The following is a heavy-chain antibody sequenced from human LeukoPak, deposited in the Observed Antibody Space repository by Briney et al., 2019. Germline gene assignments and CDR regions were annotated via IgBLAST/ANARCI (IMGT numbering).Heavy chain of an antibody. J-gene: IGHJ5*02. CDR2: ISGSGGST. CDR1: GFTFSSYA. D-gene: IGHD6-13*01. V-gene: IGHV3-23*01. Sequence: PGGSLRLSCAASGFTFSSYAMSWVRQAPGKGLEWVSAISGSGGSTYYADSVKGRFTISRDNSKNTLYLQMNSLRAEDTAVYYCAKPSVSSWYSGGFDPWGQGTLVTVSS. CDR3: AKPSVSSWYSGGFDP.